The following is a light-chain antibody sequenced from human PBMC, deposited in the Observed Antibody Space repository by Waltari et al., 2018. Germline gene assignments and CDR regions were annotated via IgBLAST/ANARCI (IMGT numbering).Light chain of an antibody. CDR3: SSYTITYTRV. J-gene: IGLJ3*02. V-gene: IGLV2-14*01. CDR1: SSDIGANNY. CDR2: HVT. Sequence: QSALTQPASVSGSPGQSITISCTATSSDIGANNYVSWYRQHPGKAPKLILYHVTTRPSGVSNRFSGSKSGNTASLTISGLQAEDEADYFCSSYTITYTRVFGGGTKLTVL.